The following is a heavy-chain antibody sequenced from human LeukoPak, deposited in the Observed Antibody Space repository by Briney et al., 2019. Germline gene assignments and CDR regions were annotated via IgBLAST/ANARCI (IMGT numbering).Heavy chain of an antibody. J-gene: IGHJ3*02. V-gene: IGHV4-61*02. D-gene: IGHD5-24*01. CDR2: IYTSGST. CDR1: GGSISSGSYY. CDR3: ARGLRDGDAFDI. Sequence: SETLSLTCTVSGGSISSGSYYWSWIRQPAGKGLEWIGRIYTSGSTNYNPSLKSRVTISVDTSKNQFSLKLSSVTAADTAVYYCARGLRDGDAFDIWGQGTMVTVSS.